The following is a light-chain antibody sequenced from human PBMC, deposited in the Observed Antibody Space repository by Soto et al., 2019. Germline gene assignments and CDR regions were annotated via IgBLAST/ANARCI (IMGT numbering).Light chain of an antibody. J-gene: IGKJ1*01. CDR2: GAS. Sequence: ETVLTQSPGTLSLSPGERATLSCRASQTIRSNYLAWYRQTPGQAPRLLIYGASNRATGIADRFSGSGSGTDFPLIISRQEPKDFALDYCQEDGSSPSTVGQGTKVEIK. CDR1: QTIRSNY. V-gene: IGKV3-20*01. CDR3: QEDGSSPST.